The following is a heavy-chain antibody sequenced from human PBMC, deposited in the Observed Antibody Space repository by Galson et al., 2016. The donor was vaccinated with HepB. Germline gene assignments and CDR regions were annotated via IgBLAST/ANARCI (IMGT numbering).Heavy chain of an antibody. J-gene: IGHJ5*02. CDR1: GYTFINYA. V-gene: IGHV1-3*01. D-gene: IGHD1-26*01. CDR2: INAGNGDT. Sequence: SVKVSCKASGYTFINYAMHWVRQAPGQRLEWMAWINAGNGDTEYSEKFQGRVSITRDTSASTAYMELRSLRSEDTSVYYCARGAYSGRYNWFYPWGQGTLVIVSS. CDR3: ARGAYSGRYNWFYP.